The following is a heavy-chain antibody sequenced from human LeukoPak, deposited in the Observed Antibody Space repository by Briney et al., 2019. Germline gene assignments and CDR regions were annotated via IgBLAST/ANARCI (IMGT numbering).Heavy chain of an antibody. J-gene: IGHJ4*02. V-gene: IGHV3-23*01. D-gene: IGHD3-22*01. CDR1: GLTFSSYA. Sequence: PGGSLRLSCAFSGLTFSSYAMTWVRRAPGKGLEWLSTIRGSGDNSYHADSVKGRLTISRDNSKNTLYLQMNSLRAEDTAVYYCAKGPQSSAQYHFDYWGQGTLVTVSS. CDR2: IRGSGDNS. CDR3: AKGPQSSAQYHFDY.